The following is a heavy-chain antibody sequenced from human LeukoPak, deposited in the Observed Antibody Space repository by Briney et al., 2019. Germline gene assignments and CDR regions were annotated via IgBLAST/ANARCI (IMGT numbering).Heavy chain of an antibody. Sequence: GGSLRLSCAASGFTVSSNYMSWVRQAPGKGLEWVSVIYSGGSTYYADSVKGRFTISRDNAKNTLYLQMNSLRAEDTAVYYCARAQVGATPPYVDYWGQGTLVTVSS. J-gene: IGHJ4*02. CDR2: IYSGGST. D-gene: IGHD1-26*01. V-gene: IGHV3-53*01. CDR3: ARAQVGATPPYVDY. CDR1: GFTVSSNY.